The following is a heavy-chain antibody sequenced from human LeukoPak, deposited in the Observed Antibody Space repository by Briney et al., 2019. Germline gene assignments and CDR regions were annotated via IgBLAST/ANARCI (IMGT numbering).Heavy chain of an antibody. V-gene: IGHV1-8*03. CDR1: GYTFTSYD. Sequence: ASVKVPCKASGYTFTSYDINWVRQATGQGLEWMGWMNPNSGNTGYAQKFQGRVTITRNTSISTAYMELSSLRSEDTAVYYCARGVYYYYMDVWGKGTTVTVSS. J-gene: IGHJ6*03. CDR2: MNPNSGNT. CDR3: ARGVYYYYMDV.